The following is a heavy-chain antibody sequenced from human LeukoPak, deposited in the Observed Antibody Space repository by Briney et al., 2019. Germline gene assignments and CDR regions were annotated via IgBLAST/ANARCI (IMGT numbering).Heavy chain of an antibody. CDR1: GGSLSSYY. CDR2: IYDSGST. D-gene: IGHD3-3*01. CDR3: ASFDLWSGYI. J-gene: IGHJ4*02. Sequence: SETLSLTCTVSGGSLSSYYWSWIRQPPGKGLEWIGYIYDSGSTNYSPSLKSRATISVDTSKNQFSLKLSSVTAADTAVYYCASFDLWSGYIWGQGTLVTVSS. V-gene: IGHV4-59*01.